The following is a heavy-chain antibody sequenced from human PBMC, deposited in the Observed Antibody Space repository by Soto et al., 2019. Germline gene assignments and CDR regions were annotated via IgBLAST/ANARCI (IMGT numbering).Heavy chain of an antibody. Sequence: EVQLVESGGGLVQPGRSLRLSCAASGFTFDDYAMHWVRQAPGKGLEWVSGISWNSGSIGYADSVKGRFTISRDNAKNSLYLQMNSLRDEDTALYYCAKDTVSDYGEDYWYFDLWGRGTLVTVSS. V-gene: IGHV3-9*01. CDR2: ISWNSGSI. J-gene: IGHJ2*01. CDR3: AKDTVSDYGEDYWYFDL. CDR1: GFTFDDYA. D-gene: IGHD4-17*01.